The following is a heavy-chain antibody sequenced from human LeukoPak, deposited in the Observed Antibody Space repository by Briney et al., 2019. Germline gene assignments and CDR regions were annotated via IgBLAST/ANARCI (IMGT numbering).Heavy chain of an antibody. Sequence: ASVKVSCTASGYTFTSYAMHWVRQAPGQRLEWMGWINAGNGNTKYSQKFQGRVTITRDTSASTAYMELSSLRSEDTAVYYCARDPGDGHYDFWSGSYYYYYGMDVWGQGTTVTVSS. J-gene: IGHJ6*02. CDR2: INAGNGNT. CDR1: GYTFTSYA. CDR3: ARDPGDGHYDFWSGSYYYYYGMDV. V-gene: IGHV1-3*01. D-gene: IGHD3-3*01.